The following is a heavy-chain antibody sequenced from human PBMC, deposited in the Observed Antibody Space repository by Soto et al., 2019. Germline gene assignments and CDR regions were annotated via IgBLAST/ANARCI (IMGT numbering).Heavy chain of an antibody. J-gene: IGHJ4*02. CDR1: GDTFTDYF. V-gene: IGHV1-46*01. CDR2: VNPSGGHT. CDR3: ARGGHVVVVTAALDF. Sequence: QVQLVQSGAEVKKPGASVKVSCKASGDTFTDYFIHWVRQAPGQGLEWMGTVNPSGGHTTYAQHFLGRMTMTRDTSTSTLYMELTSLTSEDTAVYYCARGGHVVVVTAALDFWGQGTLVTVSS. D-gene: IGHD2-21*02.